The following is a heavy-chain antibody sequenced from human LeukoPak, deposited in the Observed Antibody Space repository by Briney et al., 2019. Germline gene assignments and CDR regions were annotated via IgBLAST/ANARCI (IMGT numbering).Heavy chain of an antibody. V-gene: IGHV4-61*08. D-gene: IGHD2-15*01. J-gene: IGHJ5*02. CDR3: ARAQLYCRGSSCYPSWFDP. Sequence: SETLSLTCTVSGGSVSSGGHYWSWIRQPPGKGLEWIGYMYNSGSSNYSPSLKSRVTISADTSKNQFSLKVTSVTAADTAVYYCARAQLYCRGSSCYPSWFDPWGQGTLVTVSS. CDR2: MYNSGSS. CDR1: GGSVSSGGHY.